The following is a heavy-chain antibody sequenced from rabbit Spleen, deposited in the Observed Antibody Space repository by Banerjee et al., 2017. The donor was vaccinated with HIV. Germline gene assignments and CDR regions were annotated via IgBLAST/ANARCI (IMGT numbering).Heavy chain of an antibody. CDR2: IAAGVSYTT. J-gene: IGHJ6*01. CDR1: GFSFSYSDY. CDR3: ARDSGTSFSSYGMDL. Sequence: QSLEESGGDLVKHGASLTLTCTASGFSFSYSDYMCWVRQLPGKGPEWIACIAAGVSYTTYYATWAKGRFTISKTSSTTVTLQMTSLTAADTATYFCARDSGTSFSSYGMDLWGPGTLVTVS. D-gene: IGHD8-1*01. V-gene: IGHV1S40*01.